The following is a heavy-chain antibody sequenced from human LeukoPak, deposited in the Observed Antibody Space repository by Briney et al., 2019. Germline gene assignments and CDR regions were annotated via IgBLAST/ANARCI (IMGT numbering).Heavy chain of an antibody. Sequence: GGSLRLSCAASGFTFSNAWMSWVRQAPGKGLEWVSAISNDGGDTKYADSAKGRFTIYRDNSRNTLYLQMRSLRVEDTAIYYCGRDWKLDYWGQGSLVTVSS. J-gene: IGHJ4*02. CDR3: GRDWKLDY. CDR1: GFTFSNAW. D-gene: IGHD1-1*01. V-gene: IGHV3-23*01. CDR2: ISNDGGDT.